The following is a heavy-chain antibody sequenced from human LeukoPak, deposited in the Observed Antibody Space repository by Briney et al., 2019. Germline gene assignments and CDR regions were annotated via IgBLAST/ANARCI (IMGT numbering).Heavy chain of an antibody. CDR3: AKEHWDGAAGGFDY. D-gene: IGHD6-25*01. J-gene: IGHJ4*02. Sequence: GGSLRLSCAASGFTFSSYAMNWVSQDPGKGLEWVSVSGSDGRAYSAASVKGRFTISRDNSKNTLYLQMNSLRAEDTAVYYCAKEHWDGAAGGFDYWGQGTLVTVSS. CDR2: SGSDGRA. V-gene: IGHV3-23*01. CDR1: GFTFSSYA.